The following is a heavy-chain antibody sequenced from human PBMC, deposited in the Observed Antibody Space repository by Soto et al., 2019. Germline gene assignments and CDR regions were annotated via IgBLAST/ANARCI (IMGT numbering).Heavy chain of an antibody. D-gene: IGHD6-13*01. J-gene: IGHJ6*02. CDR2: ISGRGEST. CDR3: ARWREQQLSRGYYGMDV. Sequence: EAQLLESGGGLVQPGGSLRLSCAASGFTFSSYAMSWVRQAPGKGLEWVSAISGRGESTNYADSVKGRFTISRDNSKNTLILQMNSMRAEDTAVYYCARWREQQLSRGYYGMDVWGQGTTVTVS. V-gene: IGHV3-23*01. CDR1: GFTFSSYA.